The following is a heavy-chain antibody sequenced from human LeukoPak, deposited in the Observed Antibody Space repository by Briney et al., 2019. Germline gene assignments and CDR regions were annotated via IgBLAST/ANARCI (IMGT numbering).Heavy chain of an antibody. J-gene: IGHJ5*02. CDR1: GGSISSSPYY. CDR3: AKGAGGFSYYNWFDP. V-gene: IGHV4-39*07. D-gene: IGHD5-18*01. Sequence: SETLSLTCTVSGGSISSSPYYWGWIRQPPGKGLEWVGSIYYSGTTHYNPSLESRVTISVDTSKNQFSMKLASVTAADTAIYYCAKGAGGFSYYNWFDPWGQGTLVTVSS. CDR2: IYYSGTT.